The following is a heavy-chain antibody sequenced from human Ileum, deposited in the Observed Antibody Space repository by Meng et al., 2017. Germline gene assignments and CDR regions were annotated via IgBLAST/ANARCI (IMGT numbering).Heavy chain of an antibody. V-gene: IGHV3-7*01. J-gene: IGHJ1*01. Sequence: EGEVVEVGGGLGWPGGSLRLCWAGSGLSFCAFWMSGVRQAPGKGLEWVANINQDGSHISYVDSVKGRFTISRDNAKNSVYLQMNSLRVDDTAVYYCARKYSGSDYWGQGTLVTVSS. CDR1: GLSFCAFW. D-gene: IGHD1-26*01. CDR2: INQDGSHI. CDR3: ARKYSGSDY.